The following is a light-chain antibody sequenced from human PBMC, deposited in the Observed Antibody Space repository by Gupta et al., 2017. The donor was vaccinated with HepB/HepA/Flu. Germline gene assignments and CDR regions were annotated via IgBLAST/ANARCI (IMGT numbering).Light chain of an antibody. J-gene: IGKJ4*01. V-gene: IGKV3-20*01. CDR1: QSFSRTF. CDR2: GTS. Sequence: EIVLTQSPGTLSLSPGERATLSCRASQSFSRTFLAWYQQKAGQAPRLLIYGTSSRTTGIPDRFSGSGSGTDFTLTISRLEPEDFAVYYCQQYGGSPLTFGGGTKVEIK. CDR3: QQYGGSPLT.